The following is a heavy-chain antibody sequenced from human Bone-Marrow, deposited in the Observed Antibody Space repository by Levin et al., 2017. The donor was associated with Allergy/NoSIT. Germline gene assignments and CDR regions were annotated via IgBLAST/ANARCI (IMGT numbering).Heavy chain of an antibody. Sequence: GVSLRLSCAASGFTFSNYGMTWVRQAPGKGLEWVANIKQDGTEKNYVDSVKGRFTISRDNANNALHLQMSSLRVEDTAVYFCARKYSSAWCFDYWGQGILVAVSS. V-gene: IGHV3-7*01. D-gene: IGHD6-19*01. CDR1: GFTFSNYG. CDR2: IKQDGTEK. J-gene: IGHJ4*02. CDR3: ARKYSSAWCFDY.